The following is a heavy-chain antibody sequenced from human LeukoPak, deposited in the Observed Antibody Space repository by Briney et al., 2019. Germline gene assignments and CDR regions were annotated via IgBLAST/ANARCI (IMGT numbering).Heavy chain of an antibody. CDR1: GLTFTSNA. CDR2: ISSSGSTI. D-gene: IGHD1-1*01. J-gene: IGHJ6*03. V-gene: IGHV3-48*04. Sequence: RRSLRPSCAASGLTFTSNAISWVRQAPGRGLEWVSYISSSGSTIYYADSVKGRFTISRDNAKNSLYLQMNSLRAEDTAVYYCASEGTRAWDDYYYYMDVWGKGTTVTVSS. CDR3: ASEGTRAWDDYYYYMDV.